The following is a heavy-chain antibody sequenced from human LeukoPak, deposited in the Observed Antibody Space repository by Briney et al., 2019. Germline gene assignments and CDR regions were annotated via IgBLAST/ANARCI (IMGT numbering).Heavy chain of an antibody. CDR1: GFTFSSYG. CDR3: AKDDIVVVPAAIAGMDV. D-gene: IGHD2-2*01. V-gene: IGHV3-30*18. Sequence: PGGSLRLSCAASGFTFSSYGMHWVRQAPGKGLEWVAVISYDGSNKYYADSVKGRFTISRDNSKNTLYLQMNSLRAEDTAVYYCAKDDIVVVPAAIAGMDVWGQGTTVTVSS. J-gene: IGHJ6*02. CDR2: ISYDGSNK.